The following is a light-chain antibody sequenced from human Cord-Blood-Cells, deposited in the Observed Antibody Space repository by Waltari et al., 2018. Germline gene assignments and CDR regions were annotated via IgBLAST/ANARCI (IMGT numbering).Light chain of an antibody. V-gene: IGLV3-25*03. CDR1: ALPKQY. CDR3: QSADSSGTYVV. CDR2: KDS. Sequence: SYELTQQPSVSVSPGQTARITCSGDALPKQYAYWYQQKPGQAPVLVIYKDSERPSGIPERFSGSSSGKTVTLTISGVQAEDEADYYCQSADSSGTYVVFGGGTKLTVL. J-gene: IGLJ2*01.